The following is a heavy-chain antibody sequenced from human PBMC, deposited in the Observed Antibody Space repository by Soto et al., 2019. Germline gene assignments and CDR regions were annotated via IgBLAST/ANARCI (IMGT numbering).Heavy chain of an antibody. V-gene: IGHV4-31*03. CDR2: IYYSGST. J-gene: IGHJ5*02. Sequence: SETLSLTCTVSGGSISSGGYYWSWIRQHPGKGLEWIGYIYYSGSTYYSPSLKSRVTISVDTSKNQFSLKLSSVTAADTAVYYCARVWSTVTANWFDPWGQGTPVTVSS. CDR3: ARVWSTVTANWFDP. D-gene: IGHD4-4*01. CDR1: GGSISSGGYY.